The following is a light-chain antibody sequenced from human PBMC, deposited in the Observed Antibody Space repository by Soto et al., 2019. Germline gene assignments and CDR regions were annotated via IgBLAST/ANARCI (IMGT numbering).Light chain of an antibody. V-gene: IGKV3-20*01. CDR2: DAS. CDR3: QQYNKWPPIT. Sequence: EFVLTQSPGTLSLSPGERATLSCRASQTVRNNYLAWYQQKPGQAPRLLIYDASSRATGIPDRFSGGGSGTEFTLTISSLQSEDFAVYYCQQYNKWPPITFGQGTRLEIK. J-gene: IGKJ5*01. CDR1: QTVRNNY.